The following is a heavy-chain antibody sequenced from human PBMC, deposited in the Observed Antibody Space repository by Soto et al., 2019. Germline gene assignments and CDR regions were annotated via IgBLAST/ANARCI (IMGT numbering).Heavy chain of an antibody. CDR2: IIPIFGTA. CDR3: AENQCDPPLPNYYYGMDG. D-gene: IGHD2-2*01. CDR1: GGTFSSYA. Sequence: SVKVSCKASGGTFSSYAISWVRQAPGQGLEWMGGIIPIFGTANYAQKFQGRVTITADESTSTAYMELSSLRSEDTAVYYCAENQCDPPLPNYYYGMDGWGQGTTDTVSS. V-gene: IGHV1-69*13. J-gene: IGHJ6*02.